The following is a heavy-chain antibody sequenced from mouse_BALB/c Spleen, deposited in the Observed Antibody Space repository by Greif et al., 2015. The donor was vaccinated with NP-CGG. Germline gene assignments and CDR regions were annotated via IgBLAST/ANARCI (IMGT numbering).Heavy chain of an antibody. V-gene: IGHV5-9-1*01. CDR3: ARAYGYDEAY. Sequence: EVMLVESGGGLVKPGGSLKLSCAASGFTFSSYAMSWVRQTPEKRLEWVATISSGGSYTYYPDSVKGRFTISRDNAKNTLYLQMSSLRSEDTAMYYCARAYGYDEAYWGQGTLVTVSA. CDR1: GFTFSSYA. CDR2: ISSGGSYT. D-gene: IGHD2-2*01. J-gene: IGHJ3*01.